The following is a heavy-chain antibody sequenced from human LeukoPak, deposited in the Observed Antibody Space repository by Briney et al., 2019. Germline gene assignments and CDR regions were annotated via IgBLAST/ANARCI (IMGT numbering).Heavy chain of an antibody. J-gene: IGHJ4*02. D-gene: IGHD1-1*01. CDR3: ATQLGGTTFH. CDR1: GASISSYF. V-gene: IGHV4-59*01. CDR2: VFHSGST. Sequence: PSETLSLTCTVSGASISSYFWSWIRQPPGEGLEWIGYVFHSGSTSYNPSLKSRVTISLDTSKTQFSLRLTSVTAADTAVYYCATQLGGTTFHWGQGTLVTVSS.